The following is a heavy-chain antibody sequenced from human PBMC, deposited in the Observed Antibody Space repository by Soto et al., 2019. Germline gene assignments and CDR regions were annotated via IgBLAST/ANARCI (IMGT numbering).Heavy chain of an antibody. CDR2: ISSSGSTI. D-gene: IGHD2-2*03. J-gene: IGHJ5*02. V-gene: IGHV3-48*03. CDR1: GFTFSNYE. CDR3: AREVNGYNWFDP. Sequence: EVQLVESGGGLVQPGGSLRLSCAASGFTFSNYEMSWVRQAPGKGLEWVSYISSSGSTIYYADSVKGRFTISRDNAKNSLFLQMNSLRAEDTALYYCAREVNGYNWFDPWGQGTLVTVSS.